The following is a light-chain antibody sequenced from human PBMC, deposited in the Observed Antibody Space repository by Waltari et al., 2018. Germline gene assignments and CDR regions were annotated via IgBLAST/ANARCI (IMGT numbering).Light chain of an antibody. CDR3: SSYSTINTRV. CDR2: GVS. J-gene: IGLJ1*01. CDR1: SSDVGGSNY. Sequence: QSALTQPASVSGSPGQSIAISCTGTSSDVGGSNYVSWYQQYPGKGPKLLISGVSDRPSGISHRFSGSKSGNTASLTISGLQAEDEADYYCSSYSTINTRVFGPGTKVTVL. V-gene: IGLV2-14*01.